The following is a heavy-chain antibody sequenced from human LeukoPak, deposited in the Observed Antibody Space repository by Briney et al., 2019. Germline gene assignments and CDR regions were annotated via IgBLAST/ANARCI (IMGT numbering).Heavy chain of an antibody. D-gene: IGHD2-15*01. CDR2: ISSSSSTI. CDR3: AKDPKTLGYCSGGSCYSFNY. Sequence: GGSLRLSCAASGFTFSSYSMNWVRQAPGKGLEWVSYISSSSSTIYYAGSVKGRFTISRDNSKNTLYLQMNSLRAEDTAVYYCAKDPKTLGYCSGGSCYSFNYWGQGTLVTVSS. J-gene: IGHJ4*02. V-gene: IGHV3-48*01. CDR1: GFTFSSYS.